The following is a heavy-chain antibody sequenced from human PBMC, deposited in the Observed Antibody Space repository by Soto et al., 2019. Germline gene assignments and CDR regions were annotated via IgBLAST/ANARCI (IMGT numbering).Heavy chain of an antibody. Sequence: GGSLRLSCEASAFSFSHYAMHWVREAPGKGLECVAVISYDGNIKRYADSVTGRFTISRDNSENTLYLQMNSLSPEDTAVYYCARAGYCSGGRCDSPDYYYYGMDVWGQGTTVTVSS. J-gene: IGHJ6*02. V-gene: IGHV3-30-3*01. CDR1: AFSFSHYA. CDR2: ISYDGNIK. CDR3: ARAGYCSGGRCDSPDYYYYGMDV. D-gene: IGHD2-15*01.